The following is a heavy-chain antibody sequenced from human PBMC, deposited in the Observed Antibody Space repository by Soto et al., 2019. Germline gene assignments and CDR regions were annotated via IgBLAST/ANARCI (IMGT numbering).Heavy chain of an antibody. Sequence: GGSLRLSCAASGFTFSSYSMNWVRQAPGKGLEWVSSISSSSSYIYYADSVKGRFTISRDNAKNSLYLQMNSLRAEDTAVYYCARGRYYDSRGYYYDYYYYGMDVWGQGTRVTVAS. V-gene: IGHV3-21*01. D-gene: IGHD3-22*01. CDR2: ISSSSSYI. J-gene: IGHJ6*02. CDR3: ARGRYYDSRGYYYDYYYYGMDV. CDR1: GFTFSSYS.